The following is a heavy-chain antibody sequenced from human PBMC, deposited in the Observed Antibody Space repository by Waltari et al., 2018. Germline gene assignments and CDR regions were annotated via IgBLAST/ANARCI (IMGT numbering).Heavy chain of an antibody. V-gene: IGHV3-53*01. Sequence: EVQLVDSGGGLIQPGGSLRLSWAASGFTVSTNYIRWVRQAPWKGLEWVSVIYSGGSTYYADAVKGRFTIPRDNSKNTLYLQMNSLRAEDTAVYYCARDKPGGTSAFDIWGQGTMVTVSS. J-gene: IGHJ3*02. CDR2: IYSGGST. CDR1: GFTVSTNY. CDR3: ARDKPGGTSAFDI. D-gene: IGHD2-15*01.